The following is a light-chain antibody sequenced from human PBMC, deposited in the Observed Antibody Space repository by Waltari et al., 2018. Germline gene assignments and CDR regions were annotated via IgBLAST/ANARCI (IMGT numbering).Light chain of an antibody. CDR1: SSNIGSNT. V-gene: IGLV1-44*01. CDR2: KND. Sequence: QSVLTQPPSASGAPGQRVTISCSGSSSNIGSNTVNWYKQLPGTAPKLLISKNDRRHSGVPDLFAGSKSDNSASLTSRWLQAEDEADYYCAAWDDSRNGHVVFGGGTKVTVL. J-gene: IGLJ2*01. CDR3: AAWDDSRNGHVV.